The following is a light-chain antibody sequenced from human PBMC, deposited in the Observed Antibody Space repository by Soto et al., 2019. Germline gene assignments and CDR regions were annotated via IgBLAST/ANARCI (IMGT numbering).Light chain of an antibody. CDR1: QDISNS. J-gene: IGKJ2*01. CDR3: QQRSNWPLVYT. V-gene: IGKV1-33*01. Sequence: DIQMTQSPSSLSASVGDRVTITCQASQDISNSLNWYQQKPGKAPKLLIYDASNLETGVPSRFSGSGSGTDFTFTISSLQPEDIATYYCQQRSNWPLVYTFGQGTKLEIK. CDR2: DAS.